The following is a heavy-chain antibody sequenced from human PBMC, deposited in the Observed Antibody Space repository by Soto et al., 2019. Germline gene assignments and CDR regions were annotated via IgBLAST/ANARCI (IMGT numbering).Heavy chain of an antibody. J-gene: IGHJ4*02. D-gene: IGHD2-15*01. Sequence: EVQLLEAGGDLIQPGGSLRLSCAASGFTFSSYTMTWVRQAPGKGLEWVPAINGGGGSTYYADSVKGRFTISRDNSKDTQYLQMNSLRAEDTAVYYCAKDKVCSGGSCYYDYWGQGTLVTVPS. CDR2: INGGGGST. V-gene: IGHV3-23*01. CDR3: AKDKVCSGGSCYYDY. CDR1: GFTFSSYT.